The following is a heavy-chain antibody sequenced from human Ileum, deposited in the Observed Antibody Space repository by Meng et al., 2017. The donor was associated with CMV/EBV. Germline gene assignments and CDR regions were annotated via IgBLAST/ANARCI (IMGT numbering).Heavy chain of an antibody. D-gene: IGHD3-3*01. CDR1: GFNFKGAW. CDR2: IKSKTDGGAI. Sequence: EGQLGSVVGGLGKPGGSLGPSCAGLGFNFKGAWMGWVRQAPGKGLEWVGHIKSKTDGGAIDYAAPVKGRFIISRDDSKNMLYLEMNSLKTDDTGVYYCGCGVPMYDYWGQGTLVTVSS. J-gene: IGHJ4*02. V-gene: IGHV3-15*01. CDR3: GCGVPMYDY.